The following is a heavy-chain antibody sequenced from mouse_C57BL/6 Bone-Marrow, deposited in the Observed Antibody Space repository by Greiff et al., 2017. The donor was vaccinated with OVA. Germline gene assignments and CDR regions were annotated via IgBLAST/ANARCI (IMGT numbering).Heavy chain of an antibody. V-gene: IGHV1-82*01. CDR3: ARSGGYYWFAY. Sequence: QVQLQQSGPELVKPGASVKISCKASGYAFSSSWMNWVKQRPGKGLEWIGRIYPGDGDTNYNGKFKGKATLTADKSSSTAYMQLSSLTSEDSAVYFCARSGGYYWFAYWGQGTLVTVSA. J-gene: IGHJ3*01. D-gene: IGHD2-3*01. CDR1: GYAFSSSW. CDR2: IYPGDGDT.